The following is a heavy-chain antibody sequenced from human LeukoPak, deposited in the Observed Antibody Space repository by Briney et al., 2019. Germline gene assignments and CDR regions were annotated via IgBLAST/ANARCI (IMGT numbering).Heavy chain of an antibody. CDR3: ARGPFYDFWSGYYMRENWFDP. J-gene: IGHJ5*02. V-gene: IGHV1-46*01. CDR2: IYPRDGST. D-gene: IGHD3-3*01. Sequence: ASVKVSCKASGYSFTSNYIHWVRQAPGQGLEWMGMIYPRDGSTSYAQKFQGRVTMTRNTSISTAYMELSSLRSEDTAVYYCARGPFYDFWSGYYMRENWFDPWGQGTLVTVSS. CDR1: GYSFTSNY.